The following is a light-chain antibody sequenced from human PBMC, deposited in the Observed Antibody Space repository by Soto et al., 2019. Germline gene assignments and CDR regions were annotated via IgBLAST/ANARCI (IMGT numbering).Light chain of an antibody. CDR1: QDISNY. V-gene: IGKV1-27*01. CDR2: AAS. J-gene: IGKJ3*01. Sequence: DIQMTQSPPPLSASVGDRVTITCRASQDISNYLAWYQQRPGKVPRLLIYAASTLQSGVSSRFSGSGSGTDFTLTISSLLPEDAATYYCQNLDSAAFTFGPGTKVDIK. CDR3: QNLDSAAFT.